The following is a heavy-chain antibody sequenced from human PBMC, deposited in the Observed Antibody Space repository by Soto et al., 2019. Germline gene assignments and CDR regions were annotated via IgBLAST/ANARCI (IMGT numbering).Heavy chain of an antibody. CDR1: GGSFSDYY. CDR2: INHSGST. J-gene: IGHJ5*02. V-gene: IGHV4-34*01. D-gene: IGHD5-18*01. CDR3: ARGADTALVRGYNWFDP. Sequence: SETLSLTCAIYGGSFSDYYWSWIRQPPGKGLEWIGEINHSGSTNYNPSLKSRVTMSVDTSKNQFSLRLNSVTAADTAVYYCARGADTALVRGYNWFDPWGQGTLVTVS.